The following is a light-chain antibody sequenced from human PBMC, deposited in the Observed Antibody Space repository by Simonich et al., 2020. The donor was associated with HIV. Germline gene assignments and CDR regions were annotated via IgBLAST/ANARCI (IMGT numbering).Light chain of an antibody. V-gene: IGKV3-15*01. Sequence: EIVMTQSPATLSVSPGESAIPPCRARQSVSSNFAWYQQKPGQAPRLLIYGSSTRATGIPARFSGSGSGTEFTLTISSLQSEDFAVYYCQQYNNWPLTFGQGTRLEIK. CDR3: QQYNNWPLT. J-gene: IGKJ5*01. CDR2: GSS. CDR1: QSVSSN.